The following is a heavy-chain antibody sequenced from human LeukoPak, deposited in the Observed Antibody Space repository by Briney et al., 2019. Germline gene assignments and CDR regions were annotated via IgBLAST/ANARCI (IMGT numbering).Heavy chain of an antibody. V-gene: IGHV1-18*01. CDR1: GYTFTSYG. D-gene: IGHD3-22*01. CDR2: ISAYNGNT. J-gene: IGHJ4*02. Sequence: GASVKVSCKASGYTFTSYGISWVRQAPGQGLEWMGWISAYNGNTNYAQKLQGRVTMTTDTSTSTAYMELRSLRSDDTAVYYCAREGSNYYDSSGYGGYYFDYWGQGTLVTVSS. CDR3: AREGSNYYDSSGYGGYYFDY.